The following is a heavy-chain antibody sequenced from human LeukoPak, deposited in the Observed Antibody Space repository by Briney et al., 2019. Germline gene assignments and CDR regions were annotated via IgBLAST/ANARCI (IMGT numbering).Heavy chain of an antibody. V-gene: IGHV1-2*02. CDR2: INPNSGGT. D-gene: IGHD3-22*01. CDR3: AEVHYYYSSGYSDY. J-gene: IGHJ4*02. Sequence: GASVKVSCKASGYTFTGYYMHWVRQAPGQGLEWMGWINPNSGGTNYAQKFQGRVTMTRDTSISTAYMELSRLRSDDTAVYYCAEVHYYYSSGYSDYWGQGTLVTVSS. CDR1: GYTFTGYY.